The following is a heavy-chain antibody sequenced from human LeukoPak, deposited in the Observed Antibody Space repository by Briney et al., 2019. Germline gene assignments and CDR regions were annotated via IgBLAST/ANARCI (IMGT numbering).Heavy chain of an antibody. V-gene: IGHV3-43D*03. CDR1: GFTFDDYA. Sequence: GGSLRLSCAASGFTFDDYAMHWVRQAPGKGLEWVSLISWDGGSTYYADSVKGRFTISRDNSKNSLYLQMNSLRAEDTALYYCAKSEDTDMVNYYYYGMDVWGQGTTVTVSS. D-gene: IGHD5-18*01. J-gene: IGHJ6*02. CDR3: AKSEDTDMVNYYYYGMDV. CDR2: ISWDGGST.